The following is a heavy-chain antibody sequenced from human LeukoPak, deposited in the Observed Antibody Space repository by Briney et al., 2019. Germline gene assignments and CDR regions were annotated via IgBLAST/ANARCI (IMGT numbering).Heavy chain of an antibody. CDR1: GGSFSGYY. V-gene: IGHV4-34*01. Sequence: PSETLSLTCAVYGGSFSGYYWSWIRQPPGKGLEWIGEINHSGSTNYNPSLKSRVTISVDTSKNQVSLKLNSATAADTAVYYCATSSGWYRFDSWGQGTLVTVSS. CDR2: INHSGST. CDR3: ATSSGWYRFDS. D-gene: IGHD6-19*01. J-gene: IGHJ4*02.